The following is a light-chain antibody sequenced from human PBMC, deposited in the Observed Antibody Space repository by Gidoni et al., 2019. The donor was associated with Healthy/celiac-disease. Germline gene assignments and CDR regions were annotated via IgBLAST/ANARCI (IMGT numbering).Light chain of an antibody. V-gene: IGKV1-33*01. Sequence: DLQITQSPSSLSASVGDRVTITCQASKYISNYLNWYQQKPGKAPKLLIYDASNLEKGVPSRFSGSGSGTDLTFTISSLQPEDIATYYCQQYDNLPYTFGGGTKVEIK. CDR1: KYISNY. CDR3: QQYDNLPYT. J-gene: IGKJ4*01. CDR2: DAS.